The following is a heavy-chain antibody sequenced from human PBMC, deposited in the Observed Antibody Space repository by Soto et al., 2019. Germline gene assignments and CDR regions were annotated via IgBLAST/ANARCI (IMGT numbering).Heavy chain of an antibody. V-gene: IGHV3-23*01. J-gene: IGHJ5*02. CDR2: ISGSGGNT. CDR3: AKEMGDYYDSSGSWFDP. CDR1: GFTFSSYV. Sequence: EVQLLESGRGLVQPGGSLRLSCAASGFTFSSYVISWVRQAPGKGLEWVSAISGSGGNTYYADSVKGRFTISRDNSKNTLFLQMNSLRAEDTALYFCAKEMGDYYDSSGSWFDPWGQGTLVTVSS. D-gene: IGHD3-22*01.